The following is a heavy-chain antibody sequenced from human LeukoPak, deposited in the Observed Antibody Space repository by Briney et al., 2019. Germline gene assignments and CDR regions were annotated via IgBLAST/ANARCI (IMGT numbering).Heavy chain of an antibody. J-gene: IGHJ4*02. V-gene: IGHV4-59*01. CDR2: IFHGGSA. Sequence: SATLSLTCSVSGGSITNYYWTWIRQPPGKGREWIGYIFHGGSANYNPSLKSRVTMSVDMSKNQFSLNLSSVSAADTAVYYCARYFSGKTLDYWGQGALVTVSS. D-gene: IGHD1-1*01. CDR1: GGSITNYY. CDR3: ARYFSGKTLDY.